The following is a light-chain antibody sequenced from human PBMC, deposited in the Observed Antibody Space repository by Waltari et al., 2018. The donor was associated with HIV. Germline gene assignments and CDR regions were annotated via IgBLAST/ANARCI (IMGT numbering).Light chain of an antibody. CDR2: ENN. CDR1: TSNIRSNF. CDR3: GTWYSSLTGGPV. J-gene: IGLJ3*02. Sequence: QSVLTQPTSVSAAPGKNVTISCSGSTSNIRSNFFSWNQQLPGTAPNLIIYENNKGPPGMRDQCSRFNSGTATTLRITGLQTGAEADYYCGTWYSSLTGGPVFGGGTKLTVL. V-gene: IGLV1-51*02.